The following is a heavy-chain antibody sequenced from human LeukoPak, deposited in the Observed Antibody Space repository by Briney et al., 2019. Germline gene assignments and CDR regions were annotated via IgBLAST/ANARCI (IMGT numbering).Heavy chain of an antibody. J-gene: IGHJ4*02. Sequence: GGSLRLSCAASGFTFSSYSMNWVRQAPGKGLEWVSSISRSSSYIYYADSVKGRFTISRDNAKNSLYLQMNSLRAEDTAVYYCARQGSYYPADFDYWGQGTLVTVSS. CDR1: GFTFSSYS. D-gene: IGHD3-22*01. V-gene: IGHV3-21*01. CDR2: ISRSSSYI. CDR3: ARQGSYYPADFDY.